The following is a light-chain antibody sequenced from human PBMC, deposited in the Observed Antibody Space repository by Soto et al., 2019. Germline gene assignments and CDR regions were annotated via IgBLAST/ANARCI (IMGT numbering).Light chain of an antibody. V-gene: IGKV2-40*01. J-gene: IGKJ4*01. Sequence: DIVITQPPLGLPVTRGDYGSISFRSVQGLVYSDDGNTYLDWYLQKPGQSPQLLIYTVSYRASGVPDRFSGSGSGTDFTLKIGRVEAEDVGVYYCLQRIEFPLTFGGGTKVDIK. CDR2: TVS. CDR1: QGLVYSDDGNTY. CDR3: LQRIEFPLT.